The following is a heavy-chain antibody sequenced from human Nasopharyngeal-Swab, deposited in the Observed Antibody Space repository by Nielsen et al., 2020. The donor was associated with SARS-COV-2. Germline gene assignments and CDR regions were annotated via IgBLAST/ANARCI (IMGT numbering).Heavy chain of an antibody. J-gene: IGHJ4*02. D-gene: IGHD4-17*01. CDR1: GVSITSNNYY. CDR2: ILYTVLT. Sequence: SETLSLTCTVSGVSITSNNYYWAWIRQPPGKGLEWIGHILYTVLTYYNSSLNSRVTIAADTSKNQFSLNLSSLTAADTAVYYCARLTKTTVTRRLYLDLWGRGTLVTVSS. V-gene: IGHV4-39*01. CDR3: ARLTKTTVTRRLYLDL.